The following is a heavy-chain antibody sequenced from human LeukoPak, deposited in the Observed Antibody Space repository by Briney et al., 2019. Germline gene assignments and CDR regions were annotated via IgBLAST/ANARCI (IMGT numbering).Heavy chain of an antibody. CDR1: GGTFSSYA. Sequence: SVKVSCKASGGTFSSYAISWVRQAPGQGLEWMGGIIPIFGTANYAQKFQGRVTITTDESTSTAYMELSSLRSEDTAVYYCARVVPAATIYYYYYMDVWGKGTTVTVSS. V-gene: IGHV1-69*05. CDR2: IIPIFGTA. CDR3: ARVVPAATIYYYYYMDV. D-gene: IGHD2-2*01. J-gene: IGHJ6*03.